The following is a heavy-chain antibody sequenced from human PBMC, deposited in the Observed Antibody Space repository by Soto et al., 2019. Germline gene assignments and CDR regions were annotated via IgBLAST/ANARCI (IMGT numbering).Heavy chain of an antibody. D-gene: IGHD1-26*01. CDR1: GFPFDDYA. J-gene: IGHJ4*02. CDR3: GKGRSGDVDVFY. V-gene: IGHV3-43D*04. CDR2: IIWDGGAT. Sequence: AGGSLRLSCAASGFPFDDYAMHWLRQAPGKGLEWVSLIIWDGGATDYADSVKGRFTISRDNSKKSLYLQMSNLSPDDTAVYYCGKGRSGDVDVFYWGQGTLVTVSS.